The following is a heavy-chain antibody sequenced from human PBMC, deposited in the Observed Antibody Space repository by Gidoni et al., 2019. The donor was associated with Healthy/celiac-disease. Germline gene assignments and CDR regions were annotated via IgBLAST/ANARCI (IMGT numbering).Heavy chain of an antibody. CDR2: INHSGST. D-gene: IGHD5-18*01. J-gene: IGHJ5*02. CDR3: ARGVRGYSYGYAKGPFDP. Sequence: QVQLQQWGAGLLKPSETLSLTCAVYGGSFSGYYWSWIRQPPGKGLEWIGEINHSGSTNYNPSLKSRVTISVDTSKNQFSLKLSSVTAADTAVYYCARGVRGYSYGYAKGPFDPWGQGTLVTVSS. CDR1: GGSFSGYY. V-gene: IGHV4-34*01.